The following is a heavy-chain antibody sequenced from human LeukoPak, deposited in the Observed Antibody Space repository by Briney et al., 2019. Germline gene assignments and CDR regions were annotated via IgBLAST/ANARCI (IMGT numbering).Heavy chain of an antibody. CDR1: GYTFTSYA. J-gene: IGHJ4*02. D-gene: IGHD2-15*01. Sequence: ASVKVSCKASGYTFTSYAMHWVRQAPGQRLEWMGWINADNGNTKYSQKFQGRVTITRDTSASTAYMELSSLRSEGTAVYYCARVVGCSGGSCLTPFDYWGQGTLVTVSS. CDR3: ARVVGCSGGSCLTPFDY. V-gene: IGHV1-3*01. CDR2: INADNGNT.